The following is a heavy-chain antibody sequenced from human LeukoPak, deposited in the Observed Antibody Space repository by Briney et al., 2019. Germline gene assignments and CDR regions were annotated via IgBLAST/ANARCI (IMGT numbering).Heavy chain of an antibody. CDR2: IWYDGTNK. D-gene: IGHD5-18*01. Sequence: GGSLRLSCAASGFTFSAYGMHWVRQAPGKGLEWVAIIWYDGTNKYYTDSVKGRFTISRDNSKNTLYLQMNSLRAEDTAVYYCAKDPPTVMANAFHIWGQGTMVTVSS. V-gene: IGHV3-33*06. CDR1: GFTFSAYG. J-gene: IGHJ3*02. CDR3: AKDPPTVMANAFHI.